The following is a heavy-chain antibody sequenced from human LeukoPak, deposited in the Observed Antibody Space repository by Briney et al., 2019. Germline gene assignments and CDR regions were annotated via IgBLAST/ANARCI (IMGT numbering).Heavy chain of an antibody. J-gene: IGHJ6*02. D-gene: IGHD3-22*01. CDR3: TRSSGRYYYYGMDV. Sequence: GGSLRLSCTASGFTFGDYAMSWVRQAPGKGLEWVGFIRSKAYGGTTEYAASVKGRFTISRDDSKSIAYLQMNSLKTGDTAVYYCTRSSGRYYYYGMDVWGQGTTVTVSS. V-gene: IGHV3-49*04. CDR2: IRSKAYGGTT. CDR1: GFTFGDYA.